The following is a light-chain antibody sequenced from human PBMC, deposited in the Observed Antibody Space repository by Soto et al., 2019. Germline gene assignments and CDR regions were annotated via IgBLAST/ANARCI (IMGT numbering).Light chain of an antibody. CDR1: QSVSSS. CDR2: GAS. V-gene: IGKV3-15*01. CDR3: QQTYSTPWT. J-gene: IGKJ1*01. Sequence: EIVVTQSPATLSVSPGERATLSCRASQSVSSSLAWYQQKPGQAPRLLIYGASTRVTGIPARFSGSGSGTDFALTINSLQPEDFATIYCQQTYSTPWTFGQGTKVDIK.